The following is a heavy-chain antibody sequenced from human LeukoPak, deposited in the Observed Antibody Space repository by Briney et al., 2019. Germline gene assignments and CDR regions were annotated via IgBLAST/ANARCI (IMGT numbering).Heavy chain of an antibody. CDR2: IYYSGST. CDR3: ASATVDMPRD. J-gene: IGHJ4*02. D-gene: IGHD2-2*01. Sequence: SETLSLTCTVSGGSISSYYWSWIRQPPGKGLEWIGYIYYSGSTYYNPSLKSRVTISVDTSKNQFSLKLSSVTAADTAVYYCASATVDMPRDWGQGTLVTVSS. CDR1: GGSISSYY. V-gene: IGHV4-59*08.